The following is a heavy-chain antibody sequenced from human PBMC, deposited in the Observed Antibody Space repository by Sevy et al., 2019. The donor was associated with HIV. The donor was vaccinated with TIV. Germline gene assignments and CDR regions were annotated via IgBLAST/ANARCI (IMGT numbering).Heavy chain of an antibody. CDR2: FYYSGST. J-gene: IGHJ4*02. V-gene: IGHV4-61*01. D-gene: IGHD3-9*01. CDR1: GGSVSSGSYY. CDR3: ARGLTYFDY. Sequence: SETLSLTCTVSGGSVSSGSYYWSWIRQPPGKGLEWIGYFYYSGSTNYNPSLKSRVTISVDTSKNQFSLKLSSVTAADTAVYYCARGLTYFDYWGQGTLVTVSS.